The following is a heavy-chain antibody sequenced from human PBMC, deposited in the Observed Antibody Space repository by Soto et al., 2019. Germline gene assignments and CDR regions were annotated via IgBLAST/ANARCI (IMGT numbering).Heavy chain of an antibody. CDR2: INPKSGGT. CDR1: GYSFTDYH. V-gene: IGHV1-2*04. J-gene: IGHJ6*02. Sequence: QVQLVQSGAEVKKPGASVKVSCKASGYSFTDYHIHWVRQAPGQGLEWLGRINPKSGGTSTAQKFQGWVTMTTDTSISTASMELTRLTSDDTAIYYCARDEVANTGAWHYLRTWYYVGMDVWGRGTTVTVSS. CDR3: ARDEVANTGAWHYLRTWYYVGMDV. D-gene: IGHD3-16*01.